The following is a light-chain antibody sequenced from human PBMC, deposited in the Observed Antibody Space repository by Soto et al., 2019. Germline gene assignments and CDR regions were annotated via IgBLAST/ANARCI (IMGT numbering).Light chain of an antibody. J-gene: IGLJ1*01. CDR3: CSYAGSHYV. Sequence: QSVLAQPASVSGSPGQSITISCTGTSSDVGSYNLVSWYQQHPGKAPKLMIYEGSKRPSGVSNRFSGSKSGNTASLTISGLQAEDEADYYCCSYAGSHYVFGTGTKDTVL. CDR2: EGS. CDR1: SSDVGSYNL. V-gene: IGLV2-23*01.